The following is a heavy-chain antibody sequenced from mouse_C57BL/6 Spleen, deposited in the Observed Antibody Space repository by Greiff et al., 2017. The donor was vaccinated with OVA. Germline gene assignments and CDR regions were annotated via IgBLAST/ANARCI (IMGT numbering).Heavy chain of an antibody. Sequence: DVKVEESGGGLVQPGGSMKLSCVASGFTFSNYWMNWVRQSPEKGLEWVAQIRLKSDNYATHYAESVKGRFTISRDDSKSSVYLQMNNLRAEDTGIYYCTGCDGYYAFDYWGQGTTLTVSS. CDR2: IRLKSDNYAT. CDR1: GFTFSNYW. CDR3: TGCDGYYAFDY. V-gene: IGHV6-3*01. D-gene: IGHD2-3*01. J-gene: IGHJ2*01.